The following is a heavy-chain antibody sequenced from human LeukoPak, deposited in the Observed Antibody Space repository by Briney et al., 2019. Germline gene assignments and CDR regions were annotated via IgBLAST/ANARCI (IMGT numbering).Heavy chain of an antibody. D-gene: IGHD3-22*01. V-gene: IGHV3-23*01. CDR2: ISGSGGST. CDR3: AKGYYDSSGYWPVAFDI. Sequence: PGASLRLSCAASGFIFRNYAMSWVRQAPGKGLEWVSAISGSGGSTYYADSVKGRFTISRDNSKNTLYLQMNSLRAEDTAVYYCAKGYYDSSGYWPVAFDIWGQGTMVTVSS. CDR1: GFIFRNYA. J-gene: IGHJ3*02.